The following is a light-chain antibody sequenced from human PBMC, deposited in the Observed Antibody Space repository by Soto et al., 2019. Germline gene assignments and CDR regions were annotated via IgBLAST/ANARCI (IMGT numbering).Light chain of an antibody. Sequence: EIVLTQSPDTLSLSPGETATLSCRASQTFSSFFLAWYQQKPGQAPRLLIYSASSRAAGVPDRFSGSGSGTDFTLTIIRLDPADSTVYYCQKYVRSPPWTFGQGTKVELK. CDR1: QTFSSFF. J-gene: IGKJ1*01. CDR2: SAS. V-gene: IGKV3-20*01. CDR3: QKYVRSPPWT.